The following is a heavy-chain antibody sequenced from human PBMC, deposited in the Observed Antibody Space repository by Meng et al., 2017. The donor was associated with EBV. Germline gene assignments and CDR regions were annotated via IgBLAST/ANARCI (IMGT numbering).Heavy chain of an antibody. D-gene: IGHD6-25*01. V-gene: IGHV1-8*01. CDR2: LNTSTGYT. Sequence: VPLVQAGAEGTRPGAPVKVASKACGYSCTSYDIDWVPQATGQGPEGMGWLNTSTGYTGYAQKFKRRVTMPRNTSTSTAYMQLSRLKSDDTAIYSGATGCIEADGSSYLDHWGQGTLVTVSS. J-gene: IGHJ4*02. CDR3: ATGCIEADGSSYLDH. CDR1: GYSCTSYD.